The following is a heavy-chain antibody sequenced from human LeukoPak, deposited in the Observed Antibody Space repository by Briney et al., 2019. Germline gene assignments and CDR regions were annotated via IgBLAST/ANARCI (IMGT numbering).Heavy chain of an antibody. V-gene: IGHV4-59*01. CDR2: IYYSGST. D-gene: IGHD6-6*01. Sequence: LETLSLTCTVSGGSISSYYWSWIRQPPGKGLEWIGYIYYSGSTNYNPSLKSRVTISVDTSKNQFSLKLSSVTAADTAVYYCAREQQLVGIDYWGQGTLVTVSS. CDR1: GGSISSYY. J-gene: IGHJ4*02. CDR3: AREQQLVGIDY.